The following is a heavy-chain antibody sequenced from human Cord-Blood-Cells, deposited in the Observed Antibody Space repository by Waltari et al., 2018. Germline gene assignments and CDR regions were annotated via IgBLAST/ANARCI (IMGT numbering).Heavy chain of an antibody. CDR3: ARHTYDILTGYYDAFDI. Sequence: VQTGAEVNKPGESLKISCKGPGYSFTSYWIGWVRQMPGKGLEWMGIIYPGDSDTRYSPSFQGQVTISADKSISTAYLQWSSLKASDTAMYYCARHTYDILTGYYDAFDIWGQGTMVTVSS. V-gene: IGHV5-51*01. J-gene: IGHJ3*02. D-gene: IGHD3-9*01. CDR1: GYSFTSYW. CDR2: IYPGDSDT.